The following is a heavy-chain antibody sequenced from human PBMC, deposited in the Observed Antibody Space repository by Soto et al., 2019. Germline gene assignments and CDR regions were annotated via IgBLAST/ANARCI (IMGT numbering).Heavy chain of an antibody. D-gene: IGHD2-8*02. CDR3: VKEYCTGGTCFDAFDL. Sequence: EAELVESGVVLVQPGWSLTLSCAASGFIFSDYEVDWVRQAPGRGPEWISYISDGGTTIYYAASVKGRFTISGDDAKKSRYLHMNILRVVDTAIYFCVKEYCTGGTCFDAFDLWGQGTVVTV. CDR2: ISDGGTTI. J-gene: IGHJ3*01. CDR1: GFIFSDYE. V-gene: IGHV3-48*03.